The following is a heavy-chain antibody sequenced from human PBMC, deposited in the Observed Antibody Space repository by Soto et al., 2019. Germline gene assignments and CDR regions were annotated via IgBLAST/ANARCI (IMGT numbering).Heavy chain of an antibody. V-gene: IGHV3-7*04. J-gene: IGHJ5*02. Sequence: DVQLVESGGGLVQPGGSLRLSCEASGFIFSDYWMSWVRQAPGKGLEWVANIKQEGSDKYYVDSVKGRFTISRDNAKNSLYLQMNSLRVEDTAVYYCARDRYSSGWYWFDPWGQGTLVTVSS. CDR1: GFIFSDYW. D-gene: IGHD6-19*01. CDR2: IKQEGSDK. CDR3: ARDRYSSGWYWFDP.